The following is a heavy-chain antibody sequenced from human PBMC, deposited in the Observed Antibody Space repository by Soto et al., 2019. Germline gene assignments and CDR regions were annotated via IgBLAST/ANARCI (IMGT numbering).Heavy chain of an antibody. CDR3: VRYRSRDYYYGMDV. J-gene: IGHJ6*02. D-gene: IGHD1-26*01. CDR1: GYSFDNYW. Sequence: GESLKISCRGSGYSFDNYWIGWVRQMPGKGLEWMAIIYPGDSDRRYSPSFQGQVTISADQSISTAYLQWSSLKASDTANYYCVRYRSRDYYYGMDVWGQGTTVTVSS. CDR2: IYPGDSDR. V-gene: IGHV5-51*01.